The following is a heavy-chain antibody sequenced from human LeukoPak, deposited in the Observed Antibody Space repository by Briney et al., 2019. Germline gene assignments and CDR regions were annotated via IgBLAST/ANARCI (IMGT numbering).Heavy chain of an antibody. CDR3: ARINYHGLAFDI. V-gene: IGHV3-7*01. Sequence: GGSLRLSCAASGFTFSSYGMHWVRQAPGKGLEWVANIKQDGSEKYYVDSVKGRFTISRDNAKNSLYLQMNSLRAEDTAVYYCARINYHGLAFDIWAKGQWSPSLQ. J-gene: IGHJ3*02. CDR1: GFTFSSYG. CDR2: IKQDGSEK. D-gene: IGHD5-24*01.